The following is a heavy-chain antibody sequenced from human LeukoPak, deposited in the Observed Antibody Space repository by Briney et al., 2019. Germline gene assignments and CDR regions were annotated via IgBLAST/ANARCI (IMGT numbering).Heavy chain of an antibody. CDR1: GFTFSSYG. Sequence: PGGSLRLSCAASGFTFSSYGMRWVRQSPGNGLEWVAFIRYDGSKKYYADSVKGRFTISRDNSKNTLYLQMNSLRAEDTAVYYCAKDLRGYSYGYFTDYWGQGTLVTVSS. V-gene: IGHV3-30*02. D-gene: IGHD5-18*01. CDR2: IRYDGSKK. J-gene: IGHJ4*02. CDR3: AKDLRGYSYGYFTDY.